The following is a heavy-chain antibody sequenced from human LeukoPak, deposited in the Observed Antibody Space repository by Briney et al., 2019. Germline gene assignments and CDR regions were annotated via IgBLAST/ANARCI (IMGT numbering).Heavy chain of an antibody. J-gene: IGHJ3*02. CDR2: IYTSGST. CDR1: GGSISSGSYY. CDR3: ATPGDGSGFDAFDI. Sequence: PSQTLSLTCTVSGGSISSGSYYWSWIRQPAGKGLEWIGRIYTSGSTNYNPSLKSRVTMSVDTSKNQFSLKLSAVTAADTAVYYCATPGDGSGFDAFDIWGQGTMVTVSS. V-gene: IGHV4-61*02. D-gene: IGHD3-22*01.